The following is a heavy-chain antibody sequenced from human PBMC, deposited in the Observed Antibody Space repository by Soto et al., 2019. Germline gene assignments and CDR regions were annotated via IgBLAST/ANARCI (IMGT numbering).Heavy chain of an antibody. CDR1: GYRFISYW. V-gene: IGHV5-51*01. CDR2: IYPGDSDT. CDR3: ATASTIVAAGTFTSPFDP. J-gene: IGHJ5*02. D-gene: IGHD6-13*01. Sequence: GESLKISCKASGYRFISYWIAWVRQMPGKGLEWMGIIYPGDSDTRYSPSFRGQVTISADKSVNTAYLQWSSLKASDTAIYYCATASTIVAAGTFTSPFDPWGQGTLVTVSS.